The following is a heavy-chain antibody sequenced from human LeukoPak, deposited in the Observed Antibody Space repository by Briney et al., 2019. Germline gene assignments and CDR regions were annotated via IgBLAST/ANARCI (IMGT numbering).Heavy chain of an antibody. CDR1: GYTFTSYG. CDR3: ARDRRGYSYGYYFDY. J-gene: IGHJ4*02. CDR2: ISAYNGNT. Sequence: ASVKVSCKASGYTFTSYGISWVRQAPGQGLEWMGWISAYNGNTNYAQKLQGRVTMTTDTSTSTAYMELRSLGSDDTAVYYCARDRRGYSYGYYFDYWGQGTLVTVSS. D-gene: IGHD5-18*01. V-gene: IGHV1-18*01.